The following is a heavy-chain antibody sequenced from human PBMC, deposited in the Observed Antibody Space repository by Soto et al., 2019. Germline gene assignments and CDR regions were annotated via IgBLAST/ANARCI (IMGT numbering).Heavy chain of an antibody. CDR3: ARSGPGGYIDY. V-gene: IGHV4-34*01. D-gene: IGHD3-22*01. Sequence: SETLSLTCAVYGGSFSGYYWSWIRQPPGKGLEWIGEINHSGSTNYNPSLKSRVTISVDTSKNQFSPKLSSVTAADTAVYYCARSGPGGYIDYWGQGTLVTVSS. CDR1: GGSFSGYY. CDR2: INHSGST. J-gene: IGHJ4*02.